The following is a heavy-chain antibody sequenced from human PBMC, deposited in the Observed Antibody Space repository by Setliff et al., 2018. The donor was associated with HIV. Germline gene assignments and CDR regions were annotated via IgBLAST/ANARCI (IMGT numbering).Heavy chain of an antibody. V-gene: IGHV1-24*01. CDR1: GSTLTELS. Sequence: ASVKVSCKVSGSTLTELSMHWVRQAPGKGLEWMGSFDPEDGETIYAQKFQGRVTMTEDTSTDTAYMELSSLRSDDTAVYYCATDGGVVTAHNWFDPWGQGTLVTV. J-gene: IGHJ5*02. CDR3: ATDGGVVTAHNWFDP. D-gene: IGHD2-21*02. CDR2: FDPEDGET.